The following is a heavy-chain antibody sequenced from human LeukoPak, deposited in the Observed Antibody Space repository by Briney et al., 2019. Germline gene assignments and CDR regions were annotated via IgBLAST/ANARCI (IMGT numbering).Heavy chain of an antibody. J-gene: IGHJ4*02. V-gene: IGHV4-34*01. D-gene: IGHD2-15*01. CDR2: INHSGST. CDR1: GGSFSGYY. CDR3: AGGSRYCSGGSCYYNY. Sequence: SETLSLTCAVYGGSFSGYYWSWIRQPPGKGLEWIGEINHSGSTNYNPSLKSRVTISVDTSKNQFSLKLSSVTAADTAVYYCAGGSRYCSGGSCYYNYWGQGTLVTVSS.